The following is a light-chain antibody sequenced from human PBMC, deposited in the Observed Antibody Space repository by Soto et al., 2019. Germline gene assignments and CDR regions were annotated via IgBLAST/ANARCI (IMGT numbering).Light chain of an antibody. CDR3: SSYTSSSNYV. CDR2: EVS. Sequence: QSALTQPASVSGSPGQSITISCTGTSSDVGGYNYVSWYQQHPGKAPKLMIYEVSNWPSGVSNRFSGSKSGNTASLTISGLQAEDEADYYCSSYTSSSNYVFGTGTKLTVL. V-gene: IGLV2-14*01. CDR1: SSDVGGYNY. J-gene: IGLJ1*01.